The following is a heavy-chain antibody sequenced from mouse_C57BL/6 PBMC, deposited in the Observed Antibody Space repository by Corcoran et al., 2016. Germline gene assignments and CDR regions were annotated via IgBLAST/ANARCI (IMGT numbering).Heavy chain of an antibody. D-gene: IGHD1-1*01. J-gene: IGHJ1*03. V-gene: IGHV1-19*01. Sequence: EVQLQQSGPVLVKPGASVKMSCKASGYTFTDYYMNWVKQSHGKSLEWIGVINPYNGGTSYNQKFKGKATLTVDKSSSTAYMELNSLTSEDSAVYYCARWNYGSRYFDVWGTGTTVTVSS. CDR1: GYTFTDYY. CDR3: ARWNYGSRYFDV. CDR2: INPYNGGT.